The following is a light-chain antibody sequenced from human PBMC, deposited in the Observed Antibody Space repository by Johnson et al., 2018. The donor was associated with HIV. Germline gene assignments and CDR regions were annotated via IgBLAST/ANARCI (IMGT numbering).Light chain of an antibody. CDR3: ATWDSSLRWV. CDR1: SSNIGKNY. CDR2: ENN. Sequence: QCLLTQPPSVSAAPGQKVTISCSGSSSNIGKNYVSWYQQFPGTAPKLLIYENNKRPSGIPERFSGSKSGTSATLGITGLQTGDEADYYCATWDSSLRWVFETGTKVTVL. J-gene: IGLJ1*01. V-gene: IGLV1-51*02.